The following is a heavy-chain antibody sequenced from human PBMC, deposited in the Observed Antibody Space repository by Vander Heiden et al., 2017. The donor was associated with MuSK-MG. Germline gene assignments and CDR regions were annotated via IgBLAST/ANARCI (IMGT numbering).Heavy chain of an antibody. D-gene: IGHD3-9*01. J-gene: IGHJ6*03. Sequence: EVQLLESGGGLVQPGGSLRLSCAASGFTFSTYAMSWVRQAPGKGLEWVSAISGGGGSTYYAGSVKGRFTISRDNSKNTLYLHLNSLRAEDTAVYYCAKYSDILTGYYSHYYYYMDVWGKGTPVTVSS. CDR3: AKYSDILTGYYSHYYYYMDV. CDR2: ISGGGGST. CDR1: GFTFSTYA. V-gene: IGHV3-23*01.